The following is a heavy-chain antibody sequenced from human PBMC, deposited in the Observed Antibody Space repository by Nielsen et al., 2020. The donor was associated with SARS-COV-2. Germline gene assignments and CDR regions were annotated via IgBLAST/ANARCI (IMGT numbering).Heavy chain of an antibody. V-gene: IGHV3-48*01. CDR2: ISTRSSST. Sequence: GGSLRLSCAAPGFIFSDYNMNWVRQAPGKGLEWVSYISTRSSSTYYADFVKGRFTISRDNAKDSLYLQMNSLRAEDTAVYYCVVMYGDSSRRNWFDPWGQGTLGTVSS. D-gene: IGHD4-17*01. J-gene: IGHJ5*02. CDR3: VVMYGDSSRRNWFDP. CDR1: GFIFSDYN.